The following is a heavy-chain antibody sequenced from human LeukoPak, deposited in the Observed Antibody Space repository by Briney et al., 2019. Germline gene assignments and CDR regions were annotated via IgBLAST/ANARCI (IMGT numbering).Heavy chain of an antibody. J-gene: IGHJ4*02. CDR3: AREIDYGEFQSDY. Sequence: PGGSLRLSCAASGFTFSSYAMSWVRQAPGKGREWVSTIIGSGGHAYYADSVKGRFTISRDNSKNTLYLQMNSLRDEDTAVYYCAREIDYGEFQSDYWGQGTLVTVSS. V-gene: IGHV3-23*01. D-gene: IGHD4-17*01. CDR1: GFTFSSYA. CDR2: IIGSGGHA.